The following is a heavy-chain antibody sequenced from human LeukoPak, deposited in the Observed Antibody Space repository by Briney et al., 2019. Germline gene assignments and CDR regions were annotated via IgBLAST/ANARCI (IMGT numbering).Heavy chain of an antibody. CDR3: ARPTYSGSYYRFDY. CDR2: IWYDGSNK. V-gene: IGHV3-33*01. CDR1: GFTFSSYG. Sequence: GGSLRLSCAASGFTFSSYGMHWVRQAPGKGLEWVAVIWYDGSNKYYAGSVKGRFTISRDNSKNTLYLQMNSLRAEDTAVYYCARPTYSGSYYRFDYWGQGTLVTVSS. J-gene: IGHJ4*02. D-gene: IGHD1-26*01.